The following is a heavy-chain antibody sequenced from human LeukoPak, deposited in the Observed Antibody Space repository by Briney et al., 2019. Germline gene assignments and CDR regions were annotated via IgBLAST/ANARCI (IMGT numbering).Heavy chain of an antibody. CDR2: TYPGDSDT. V-gene: IGHV5-51*01. Sequence: GESLKISCKGSGYSFTNYWIGWVRQMPEKGLEWMGITYPGDSDTRYSPSFQGQVTISADKSISTAYLQWTSLKASDTAMCYCARLRPQDAFDIWGQGTMVTVSS. CDR1: GYSFTNYW. J-gene: IGHJ3*02. CDR3: ARLRPQDAFDI.